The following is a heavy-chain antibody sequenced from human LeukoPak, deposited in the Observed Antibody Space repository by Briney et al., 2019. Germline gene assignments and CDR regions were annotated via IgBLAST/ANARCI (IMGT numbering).Heavy chain of an antibody. Sequence: PGGSLRLSCAASGFTFSSYGMHWVPQAPGKGLEWVAVIWYDGSNKYYADSVKGRFTISRDNSKNTLYLQMNSLRAEDTAVYYCAKGNYDSSSYYYLAYWGQGTLVTVSS. CDR2: IWYDGSNK. CDR1: GFTFSSYG. J-gene: IGHJ4*02. CDR3: AKGNYDSSSYYYLAY. D-gene: IGHD3-22*01. V-gene: IGHV3-33*06.